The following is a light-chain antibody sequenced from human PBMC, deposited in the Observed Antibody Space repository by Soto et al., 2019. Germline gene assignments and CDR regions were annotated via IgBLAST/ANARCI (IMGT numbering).Light chain of an antibody. CDR2: EVS. Sequence: QSVVTQPASGSGSPGQSNTHTCTGTSSDVGSYNLVSWYQQHPGKAPKLMIYEVSKRPSGVSNRFSGSKSGNTASLTISGLQAEDEADYYCCSYAGSSTSYVFGTGTKVTVL. V-gene: IGLV2-23*02. CDR1: SSDVGSYNL. J-gene: IGLJ1*01. CDR3: CSYAGSSTSYV.